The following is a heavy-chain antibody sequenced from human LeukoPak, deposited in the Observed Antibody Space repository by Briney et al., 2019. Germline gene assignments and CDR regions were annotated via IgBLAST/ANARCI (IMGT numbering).Heavy chain of an antibody. CDR1: GFTFSSYG. V-gene: IGHV3-48*01. Sequence: PGGSLRLSCAASGFTFSSYGMYWVRQAPGKGLEWVSYISSTSSTIYYADSVKGRFTISRDNAKNSLYLQMNSLRAEDTALYYCARGLTGVDYWGQGAQVTVSS. D-gene: IGHD7-27*01. J-gene: IGHJ4*02. CDR3: ARGLTGVDY. CDR2: ISSTSSTI.